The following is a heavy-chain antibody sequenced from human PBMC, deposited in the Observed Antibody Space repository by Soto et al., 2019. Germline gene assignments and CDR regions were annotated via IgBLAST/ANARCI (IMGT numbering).Heavy chain of an antibody. Sequence: QVQLQESGPGLVKPSGTLSLTCAVSGGSISSSNWWSWVRQPPGKGLEWIGEIYHSGSTNYNPSLKSRVTISVDKSKNQFSLKLCSVTAADTAVYYCASRRVGCSSTSCYPDYYYGMDVWGQGTTVTVSS. CDR2: IYHSGST. V-gene: IGHV4-4*02. J-gene: IGHJ6*02. D-gene: IGHD2-2*01. CDR1: GGSISSSNW. CDR3: ASRRVGCSSTSCYPDYYYGMDV.